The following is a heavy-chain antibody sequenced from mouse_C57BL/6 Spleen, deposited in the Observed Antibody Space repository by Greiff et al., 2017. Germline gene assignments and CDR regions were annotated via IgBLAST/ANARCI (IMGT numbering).Heavy chain of an antibody. CDR2: INPSSGYT. V-gene: IGHV1-7*01. J-gene: IGHJ1*03. D-gene: IGHD2-5*01. CDR3: AYSNSPLRYFDV. Sequence: QVHVKQSGAELAKPGASVKLSCKASGYTFTSYWMHWVKQRPGQGLEWIGYINPSSGYTKYNQKFKDKATLTADKSSSTAYMQLSSLTYEDSAVYYCAYSNSPLRYFDVWGTGTTVTVSS. CDR1: GYTFTSYW.